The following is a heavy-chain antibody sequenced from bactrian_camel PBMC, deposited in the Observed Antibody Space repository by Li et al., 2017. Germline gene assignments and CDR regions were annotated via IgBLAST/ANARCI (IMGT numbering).Heavy chain of an antibody. D-gene: IGHD4*01. CDR1: GYTVSDHC. J-gene: IGHJ4*01. Sequence: HVQLVESGGGSVQAGGSLRLVCAVSGYTVSDHCMGWFRQAPGKEREGLATIRTGGGDTNYADSVKGRFTISQDNAKNTLYLQMNSLEPEDTAMYYCMADRTKNLETMIFGLVYSGPGTQVTVS. CDR3: MADRTKNLETMIFGLVY. CDR2: IRTGGGDT. V-gene: IGHV3S6*01.